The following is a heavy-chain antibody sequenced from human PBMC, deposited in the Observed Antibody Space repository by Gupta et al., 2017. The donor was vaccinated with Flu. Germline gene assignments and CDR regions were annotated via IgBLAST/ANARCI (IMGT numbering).Heavy chain of an antibody. Sequence: EVQLLESGGGLLQPGGSLRLSCAPSGFTFSSYAMSWVRQAPGEGLEWVSSISGSGSTTDYADSVKGRFTISRDNSKNTLYLQMNNLRAEDTAVYYCAKGATSIFGVIILDFWGQGTLVTVSS. J-gene: IGHJ4*02. CDR2: ISGSGSTT. CDR3: AKGATSIFGVIILDF. D-gene: IGHD3-3*01. V-gene: IGHV3-23*01. CDR1: GFTFSSYA.